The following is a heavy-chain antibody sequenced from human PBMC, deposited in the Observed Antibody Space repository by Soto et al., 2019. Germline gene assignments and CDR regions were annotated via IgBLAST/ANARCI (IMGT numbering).Heavy chain of an antibody. V-gene: IGHV4-4*07. J-gene: IGHJ6*02. CDR2: IYANGNA. CDR1: GGSFFSYY. CDR3: AHGVRDGYYGMDV. Sequence: QAQLQESGPGLVKPSETLSLTCSVSGGSFFSYYWTWIRQPAGKGLEWIGRIYANGNANYNPSLKSRVTMSADTSKNQFSLRLRSVTAADTAVYYCAHGVRDGYYGMDVWGPGATVTVSS. D-gene: IGHD3-16*02.